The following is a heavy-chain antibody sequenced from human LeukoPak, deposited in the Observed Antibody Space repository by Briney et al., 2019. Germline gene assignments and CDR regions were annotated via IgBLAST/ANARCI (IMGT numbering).Heavy chain of an antibody. J-gene: IGHJ5*02. D-gene: IGHD3-22*01. V-gene: IGHV3-30*18. CDR2: TSYHGRDK. CDR1: GFTFTDYF. CDR3: TKERGGGGRRINLMVGGYGP. Sequence: GGSLRPSCVASGFTFTDYFMSWVRQAPGKGLEWVAATSYHGRDKYYADAVSGRFTISRDNSKNTLHLEMNSLRTDDTAVYYCTKERGGGGRRINLMVGGYGPWGQGTQVTVSS.